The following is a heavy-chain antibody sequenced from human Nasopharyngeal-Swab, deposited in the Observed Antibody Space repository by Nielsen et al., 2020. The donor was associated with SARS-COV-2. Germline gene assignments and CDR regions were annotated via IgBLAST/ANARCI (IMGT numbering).Heavy chain of an antibody. J-gene: IGHJ4*02. CDR3: ARADSSSWYFDY. CDR1: GFTFSSYS. V-gene: IGHV3-21*01. Sequence: GESLKISCADSGFTFSSYSMNWVRQAPGKGLEWVSSISSSSSYIYYADSVKGRFTISRDNAKNSLYLQMNSLRAEDTAVYYCARADSSSWYFDYWGQGTLVTVSS. D-gene: IGHD6-13*01. CDR2: ISSSSSYI.